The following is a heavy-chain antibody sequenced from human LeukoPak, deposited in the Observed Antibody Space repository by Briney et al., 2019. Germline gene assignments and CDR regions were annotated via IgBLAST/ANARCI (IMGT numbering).Heavy chain of an antibody. CDR1: GFIFSSYE. V-gene: IGHV3-48*03. CDR2: ISSRRSTI. CDR3: ARDQGYGMDV. Sequence: GGSLRLSCAASGFIFSSYEMNWVRQAPGKGLEWVSYISSRRSTIQYAASVKGQFTIYRANAKNSLYLQMSSLRAEDTAVYYCARDQGYGMDVWGQGTTVTVSS. J-gene: IGHJ6*02.